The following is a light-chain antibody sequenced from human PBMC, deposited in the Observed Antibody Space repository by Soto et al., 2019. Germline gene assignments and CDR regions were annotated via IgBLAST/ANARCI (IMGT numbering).Light chain of an antibody. J-gene: IGLJ1*01. CDR1: SGSVSTSYY. Sequence: AVVTQEPSFSVSPGGTVTLTCGLSSGSVSTSYYPSWYQQTPGQAPRTLIYSTNTRSSGVPDRFSGSILGNKAALTITGAQADDESDYYCVLYMGSAIYVFGTGTKLTVL. CDR2: STN. CDR3: VLYMGSAIYV. V-gene: IGLV8-61*01.